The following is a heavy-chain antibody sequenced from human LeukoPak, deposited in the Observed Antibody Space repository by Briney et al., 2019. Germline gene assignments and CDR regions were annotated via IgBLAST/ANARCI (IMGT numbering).Heavy chain of an antibody. D-gene: IGHD1-1*01. Sequence: GGSLRLSCSASGFTLTSHVIHWVRQAPGKGLQYVSGISMDVQTTYYAGSVKGRFTISRDSSKNTVYLQMNSLTAEDTAVYYCVREGLERRTNFDYWGQGTLVSVSS. CDR1: GFTLTSHV. CDR3: VREGLERRTNFDY. V-gene: IGHV3-64D*06. J-gene: IGHJ4*02. CDR2: ISMDVQTT.